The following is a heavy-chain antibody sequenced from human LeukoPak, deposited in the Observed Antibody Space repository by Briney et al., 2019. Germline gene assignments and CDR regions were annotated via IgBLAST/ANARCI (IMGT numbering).Heavy chain of an antibody. CDR1: GFTFSDYY. Sequence: GGSLRLSCAASGFTFSDYYMSWIRQAPGKGREWVSYISISGSNLFHADSVKGRFTISRDNAKNSLYLQMNSLRAEDTAVYYCARVGIAAVVEYFDYWGQGTLVTVSS. CDR2: ISISGSNL. V-gene: IGHV3-11*01. J-gene: IGHJ4*02. CDR3: ARVGIAAVVEYFDY. D-gene: IGHD6-13*01.